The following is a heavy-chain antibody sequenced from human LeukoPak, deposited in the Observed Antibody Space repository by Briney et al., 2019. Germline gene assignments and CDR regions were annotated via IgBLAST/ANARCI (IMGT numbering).Heavy chain of an antibody. V-gene: IGHV4-59*08. Sequence: SETLSLTCAVYGGSFSGYYWSWIRQPPGKGLEWIGYIYYSGSTKYNPSLKSRVNMSVDTSENQFSLRLSSVTAADTAVYYCARHSSILTGYPFDYWGQGTLVTVSS. J-gene: IGHJ4*02. CDR3: ARHSSILTGYPFDY. CDR1: GGSFSGYY. D-gene: IGHD3-9*01. CDR2: IYYSGST.